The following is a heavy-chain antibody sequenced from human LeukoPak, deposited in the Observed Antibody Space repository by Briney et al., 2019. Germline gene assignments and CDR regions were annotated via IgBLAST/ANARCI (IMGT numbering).Heavy chain of an antibody. D-gene: IGHD2-15*01. V-gene: IGHV3-21*01. CDR2: ISSSSSYI. Sequence: GGSLRLSCAASGFTFSSYSMNWVRQAPGKGLEWVPSISSSSSYIYYADSLKGRFTISRDNAKNSLYLQMNSLRAEDTAVYYCARDPLGYCSGGSCYYYYMDVWGKGTTVTVSS. J-gene: IGHJ6*03. CDR1: GFTFSSYS. CDR3: ARDPLGYCSGGSCYYYYMDV.